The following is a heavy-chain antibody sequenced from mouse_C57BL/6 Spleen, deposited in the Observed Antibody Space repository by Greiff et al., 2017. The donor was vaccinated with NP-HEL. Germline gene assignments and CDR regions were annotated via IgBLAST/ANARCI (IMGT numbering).Heavy chain of an antibody. CDR2: ISGGGGNT. CDR1: GFTFSSYT. D-gene: IGHD2-4*01. V-gene: IGHV5-9*01. Sequence: EVMLVESGGGLVKPGGSLKLSCAASGFTFSSYTMSWVRQTPEKRLEWVATISGGGGNTYYPDSVKGRFTISRDNAKNTLYLQMSSLRSEDTALYYCARHNYDYDVDYFDYWGQGTTLTVSS. J-gene: IGHJ2*01. CDR3: ARHNYDYDVDYFDY.